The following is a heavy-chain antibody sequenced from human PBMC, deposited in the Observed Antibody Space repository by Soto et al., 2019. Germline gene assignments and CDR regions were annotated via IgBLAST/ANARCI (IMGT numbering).Heavy chain of an antibody. D-gene: IGHD2-2*02. CDR2: INAGNGKT. V-gene: IGHV1-3*01. CDR1: GYTFTTYA. CDR3: ARAGDYCSTTNCYMIDY. Sequence: ASVKVSCQASGYTFTTYAMHWVRQAPGQRLEWMGWINAGNGKTKYSQKFQGRVTITSDTSATTAYMEPIRLRSEDTAVYYFARAGDYCSTTNCYMIDYWGQGTLVTVSS. J-gene: IGHJ4*02.